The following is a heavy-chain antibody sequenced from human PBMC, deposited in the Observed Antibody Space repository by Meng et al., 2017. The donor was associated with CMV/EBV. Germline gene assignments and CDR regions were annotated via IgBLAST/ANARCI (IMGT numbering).Heavy chain of an antibody. J-gene: IGHJ4*02. CDR3: ASSLTYPDY. CDR2: IKHSGST. CDR1: GGSFSGYY. V-gene: IGHV4-34*01. Sequence: HGQLTQRGAGRFKPPENLSLTCAVYGGSFSGYYWSWIRQPPGKGLEWIGEIKHSGSTNYNPSLKSRVTISVDTSKNQFSLKLSSVTAADTAVYYCASSLTYPDYWGQGTLVTVSS. D-gene: IGHD2-15*01.